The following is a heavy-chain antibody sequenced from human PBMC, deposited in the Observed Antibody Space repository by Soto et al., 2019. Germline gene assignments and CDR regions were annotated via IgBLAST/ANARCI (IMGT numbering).Heavy chain of an antibody. J-gene: IGHJ4*02. V-gene: IGHV3-9*01. CDR1: AFTFGDFA. Sequence: VQLVESGGGLVQPGRSLRLSCTASAFTFGDFAMHWVRQVPGKGPEWVSGINWNGNYIGYADSVKGRFTVSRDNAKNSLYLQMNSLRPEDTALYFCARAPTGGTWPVYFDWWGRGTLVTVSS. CDR3: ARAPTGGTWPVYFDW. CDR2: INWNGNYI. D-gene: IGHD2-15*01.